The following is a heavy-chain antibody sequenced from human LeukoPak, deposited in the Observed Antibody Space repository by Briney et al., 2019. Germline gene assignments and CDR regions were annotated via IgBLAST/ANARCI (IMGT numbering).Heavy chain of an antibody. CDR3: AQRAQYCCSTSCLVH. J-gene: IGHJ4*02. CDR2: ISISGDGT. D-gene: IGHD2-2*01. Sequence: GGSLRLSCAASGFTFSSYAMAWVRQPPGKGLEWVCSISISGDGTYYVDSVKGRFTISRDNSKNTLSLQMNSLRAEDTAVYFCAQRAQYCCSTSCLVHWGQGTLVTVSS. CDR1: GFTFSSYA. V-gene: IGHV3-23*01.